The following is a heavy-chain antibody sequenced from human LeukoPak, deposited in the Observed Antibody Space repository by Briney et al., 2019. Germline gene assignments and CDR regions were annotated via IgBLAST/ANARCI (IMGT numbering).Heavy chain of an antibody. CDR3: AKNGQSGFSFDP. D-gene: IGHD5-12*01. V-gene: IGHV4-34*01. J-gene: IGHJ5*02. CDR2: GTDSGGT. CDR1: GESLNGYY. Sequence: PSETLSLTCAVYGESLNGYYWSWIRQSPGKGLEWIGEGTDSGGTKYNPSLRGRVSISADPSKNQFSLKLTSVTAADTAVYHCAKNGQSGFSFDPWGQGTLVTVSS.